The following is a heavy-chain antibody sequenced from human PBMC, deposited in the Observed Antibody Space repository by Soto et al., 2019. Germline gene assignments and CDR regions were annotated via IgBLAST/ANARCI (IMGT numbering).Heavy chain of an antibody. CDR1: GYTFSNYY. CDR2: INPNGDTT. J-gene: IGHJ4*02. CDR3: AREGATAAKMFDY. Sequence: ASVKVSCKASGYTFSNYYMHWVRQAPGQGLEWMGGINPNGDTTYYAQKFLGRLTVTRDTSTSTVYMELSSLRPDDAAVYYCAREGATAAKMFDYWGQGTLVTVSS. D-gene: IGHD2-2*01. V-gene: IGHV1-46*01.